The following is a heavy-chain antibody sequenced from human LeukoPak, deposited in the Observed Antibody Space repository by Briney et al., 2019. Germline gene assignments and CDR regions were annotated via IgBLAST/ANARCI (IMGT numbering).Heavy chain of an antibody. CDR2: IYHSGST. CDR1: GGSISSSNW. V-gene: IGHV4-4*02. J-gene: IGHJ4*02. CDR3: ARATYFDWLLYRN. D-gene: IGHD3-9*01. Sequence: PSETLSLTCAVSGGSISSSNWWSWVRQPPGKGLEWIGEIYHSGSTYYNPSLKSRVTISVDTSKNQFSLKLSSVTAADTAVYYCARATYFDWLLYRNWGQGTLVTVSS.